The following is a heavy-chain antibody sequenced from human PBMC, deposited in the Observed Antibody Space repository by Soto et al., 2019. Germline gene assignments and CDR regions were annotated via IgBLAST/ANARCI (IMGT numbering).Heavy chain of an antibody. D-gene: IGHD3-22*01. J-gene: IGHJ3*02. Sequence: ASVKVSCKASGYTFTSYGISWVRQAPGQGLEWMGWISAYNGNTNYAQKLQGRVTMTTDTSTSTAYMELRSLRSDDTAVYYCARVWPYYDSSGYYLSAFDIWGQGAMVTVSS. CDR2: ISAYNGNT. V-gene: IGHV1-18*01. CDR3: ARVWPYYDSSGYYLSAFDI. CDR1: GYTFTSYG.